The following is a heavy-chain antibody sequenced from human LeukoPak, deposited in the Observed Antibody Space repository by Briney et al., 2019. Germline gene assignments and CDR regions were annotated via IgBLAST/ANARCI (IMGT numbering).Heavy chain of an antibody. Sequence: ASVKVSRKASGYTFTSYGISWVRQAPGQGLEWMGWISGYNGNTNYAQNLQDRVTMTTDTSTSTAYMELRSLRSDDTAVYFCARAAMAASDTRYFILWGQGTLVTVSS. J-gene: IGHJ1*01. V-gene: IGHV1-18*01. CDR2: ISGYNGNT. CDR1: GYTFTSYG. D-gene: IGHD6-13*01. CDR3: ARAAMAASDTRYFIL.